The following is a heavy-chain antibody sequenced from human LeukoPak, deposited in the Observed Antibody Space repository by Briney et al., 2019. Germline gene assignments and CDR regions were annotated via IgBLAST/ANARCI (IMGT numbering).Heavy chain of an antibody. CDR2: IANNGNA. J-gene: IGHJ6*03. CDR3: ARRIFSAQFRPLLSSYMDV. V-gene: IGHV4-59*08. D-gene: IGHD2/OR15-2a*01. CDR1: GDSISSSS. Sequence: PSETLSLTCSVSGDSISSSSWTWTRQSPGKGLESLGYIANNGNAKYTSSFEGRVTMSVDTSKSQFSLTLSSVTAADTAVYYCARRIFSAQFRPLLSSYMDVWGKGTAVIVSS.